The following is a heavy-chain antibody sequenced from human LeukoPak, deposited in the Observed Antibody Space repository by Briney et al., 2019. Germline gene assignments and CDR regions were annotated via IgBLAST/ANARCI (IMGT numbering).Heavy chain of an antibody. J-gene: IGHJ4*02. CDR3: ARGYGSSSWSLFDY. Sequence: GASVKVSYKASGYTFTTYGITWVRLAPGQGLEWMGWISGDNDSTNYAQKLQGRVTMTTDTSTIIAYMELRSLKSDDSAVYYCARGYGSSSWSLFDYWGQGTLVTVSS. CDR2: ISGDNDST. CDR1: GYTFTTYG. D-gene: IGHD6-6*01. V-gene: IGHV1-18*01.